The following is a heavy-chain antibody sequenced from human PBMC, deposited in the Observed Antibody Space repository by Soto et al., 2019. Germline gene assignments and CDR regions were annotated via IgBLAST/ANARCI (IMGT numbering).Heavy chain of an antibody. CDR1: GGSICSSSYY. D-gene: IGHD3-10*01. Sequence: SETLSLTCTVSGGSICSSSYYWGWIRQPPGKGLEWIGSIYYSGSTYYNPSLKSRVTISVDTSKNQFSLKLSSVTAADTAVYYCATQSGSEYYYYYYMDVWGKGTTVTVSS. CDR3: ATQSGSEYYYYYYMDV. CDR2: IYYSGST. V-gene: IGHV4-39*01. J-gene: IGHJ6*03.